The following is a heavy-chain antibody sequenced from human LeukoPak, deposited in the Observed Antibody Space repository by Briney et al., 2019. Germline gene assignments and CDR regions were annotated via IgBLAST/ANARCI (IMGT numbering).Heavy chain of an antibody. V-gene: IGHV3-11*01. CDR1: GFTFTDYY. J-gene: IGHJ6*03. D-gene: IGHD2-2*01. CDR3: TTDLKGCQLLFYYYYYYYMDV. Sequence: PGGSLRLSCAASGFTFTDYYMSWIRQAPGKGLEWLSYISSSGSTIYYADSVKGRFTISRDNAKNSLYLQMNSLKTEDTAVYYCTTDLKGCQLLFYYYYYYYMDVWGKGTTVTVSS. CDR2: ISSSGSTI.